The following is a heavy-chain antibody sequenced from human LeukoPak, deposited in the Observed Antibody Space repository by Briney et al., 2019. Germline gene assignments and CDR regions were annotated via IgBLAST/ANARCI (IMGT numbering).Heavy chain of an antibody. CDR3: ARDRPWATRGLDY. CDR1: GGSLSHYY. Sequence: SGTLSLTCTVSGGSLSHYYWNWIRQTPGKGLEWIGYIYYSGSTSYNPSLKSRVTMSVDTSKNQFSLKLTSVTAADTAVYYCARDRPWATRGLDYWGQGILVTVSS. D-gene: IGHD6-6*01. CDR2: IYYSGST. V-gene: IGHV4-59*01. J-gene: IGHJ4*02.